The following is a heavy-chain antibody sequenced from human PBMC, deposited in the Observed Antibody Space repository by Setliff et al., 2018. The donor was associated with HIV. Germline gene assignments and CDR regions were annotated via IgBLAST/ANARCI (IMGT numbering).Heavy chain of an antibody. CDR1: GFTFNSAW. CDR2: ISSSGSTI. CDR3: ARDDYMLYSYYYGMDV. D-gene: IGHD4-4*01. J-gene: IGHJ6*02. V-gene: IGHV3-48*04. Sequence: LRLSCVASGFTFNSAWMNWVRQAPGKGLEWVSYISSSGSTIYYADSVKGRFTISRDNAKNSLYLQMNSLRAEDTAVYYCARDDYMLYSYYYGMDVWGQGTTVTVSS.